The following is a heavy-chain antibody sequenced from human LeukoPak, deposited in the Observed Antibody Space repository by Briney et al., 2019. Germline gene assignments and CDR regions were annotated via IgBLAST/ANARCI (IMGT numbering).Heavy chain of an antibody. J-gene: IGHJ4*02. CDR2: INPSGGST. D-gene: IGHD5-18*01. CDR1: GYTFTGYY. Sequence: GASVKVSCKASGYTFTGYYMHWVRQAPGQGLEWMGIINPSGGSTSYAQKFQGRVTMTRDMSTSTVYMELSSLRSEDTAVYYCARDRYSYGSILGYWGQGTLVTVSS. V-gene: IGHV1-46*01. CDR3: ARDRYSYGSILGY.